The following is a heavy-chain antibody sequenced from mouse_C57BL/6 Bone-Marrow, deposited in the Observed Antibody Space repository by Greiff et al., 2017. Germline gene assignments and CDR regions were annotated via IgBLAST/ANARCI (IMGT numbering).Heavy chain of an antibody. V-gene: IGHV1-69*02. CDR3: AIHGNYYARDY. Sequence: LQQPGASVKLSCKASGYTFTSYWMHWVKQRPGQGLEWIGEIDPSDSYTNYNQKFKGKSTLTVDKSSSTAYMQLSSLTSEDSAVYYCAIHGNYYARDYWGQGTSVTGSS. CDR1: GYTFTSYW. CDR2: IDPSDSYT. D-gene: IGHD2-1*01. J-gene: IGHJ4*01.